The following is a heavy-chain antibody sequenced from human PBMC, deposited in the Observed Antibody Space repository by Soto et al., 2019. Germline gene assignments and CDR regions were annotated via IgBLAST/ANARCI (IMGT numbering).Heavy chain of an antibody. CDR3: ARGRIFGGTYYDILTGRPYYFDY. J-gene: IGHJ4*02. D-gene: IGHD3-9*01. Sequence: GGSLRLSCAASGFTVSSNYMSWVRQAPGKGLEWVSVIYSGGSTYYADSVKGRFTISRDNSKNTLYLQMNSLRAEDTAVYYCARGRIFGGTYYDILTGRPYYFDYWGQGTLVTVSS. CDR1: GFTVSSNY. CDR2: IYSGGST. V-gene: IGHV3-66*01.